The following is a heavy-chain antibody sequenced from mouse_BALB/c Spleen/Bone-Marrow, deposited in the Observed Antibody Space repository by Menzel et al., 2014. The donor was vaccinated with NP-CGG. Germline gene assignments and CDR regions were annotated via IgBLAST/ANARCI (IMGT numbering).Heavy chain of an antibody. CDR1: GFTFTDYY. Sequence: EVQGVESGGGLVQPGGSLRLSCATSGFTFTDYYMSWVRQPPGKALEWLGFIRNKANRYTTEYSASVKGRFTISRDNSQSILYLQMNTLRAEDSATYYCARDINYDIYWYFDVWGAGTTVTVSS. J-gene: IGHJ1*01. V-gene: IGHV7-3*02. CDR2: IRNKANRYTT. CDR3: ARDINYDIYWYFDV. D-gene: IGHD2-4*01.